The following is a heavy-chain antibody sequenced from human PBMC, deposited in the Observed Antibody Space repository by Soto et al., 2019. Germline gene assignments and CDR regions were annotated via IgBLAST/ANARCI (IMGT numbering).Heavy chain of an antibody. CDR3: ARITRSVSTNYGMDV. V-gene: IGHV2-70*01. J-gene: IGHJ6*02. CDR2: IDWDDDK. D-gene: IGHD6-25*01. CDR1: GFSLSTSGMC. Sequence: SGPTLVNPTQTLTLTCTFSGFSLSTSGMCVSWIRQPPGKALEWLALIDWDDDKYYSTTLKTRLTISKDTSKNQVVLTMTNMDPVDTATYYCARITRSVSTNYGMDVWGQGTTVTVSS.